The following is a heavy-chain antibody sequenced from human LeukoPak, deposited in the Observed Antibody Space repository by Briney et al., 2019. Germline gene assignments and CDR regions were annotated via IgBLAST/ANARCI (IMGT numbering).Heavy chain of an antibody. V-gene: IGHV3-30*02. CDR2: IRYDGSNK. J-gene: IGHJ4*02. CDR3: AKIPPGGYCSSTSCKPLDY. D-gene: IGHD2-2*01. Sequence: PGGSLRPSCAASGFTFSSYGMHWVRQAPGMGLEWVAFIRYDGSNKYYADSVKGRFTIYRDNSKNTLFLQMNSLRAEDTAVYYCAKIPPGGYCSSTSCKPLDYWGQGTLVTVSS. CDR1: GFTFSSYG.